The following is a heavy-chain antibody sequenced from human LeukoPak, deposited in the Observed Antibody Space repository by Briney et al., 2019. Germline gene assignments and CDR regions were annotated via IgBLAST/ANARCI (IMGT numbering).Heavy chain of an antibody. V-gene: IGHV4-30-2*01. CDR1: GGSISSGGYS. D-gene: IGHD4-11*01. CDR2: IYHSGST. CDR3: ARGTHTVTTYFDY. J-gene: IGHJ4*03. Sequence: KPSETLSLTCAVSGGSISSGGYSWSWIRQPPGKGLEWIGYIYHSGSTYYNPSLRSRVTISVDRSKNQISLKLSSVTAADTAVYYCARGTHTVTTYFDYWGQGTTVTVSS.